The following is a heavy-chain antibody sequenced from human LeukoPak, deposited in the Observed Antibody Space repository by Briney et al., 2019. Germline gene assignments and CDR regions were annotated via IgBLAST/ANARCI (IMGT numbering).Heavy chain of an antibody. Sequence: PSETLSLTCTLSGGSISSGGYYWSWIRQHPGKGLEWIGYIYYSGSTYYNPSLKSRVTISVDTSKNQFSLKLSSVTAADTAVYYCARDLTGTTRVDYWGQGTLVTVSS. J-gene: IGHJ4*02. CDR3: ARDLTGTTRVDY. CDR2: IYYSGST. D-gene: IGHD1-20*01. V-gene: IGHV4-31*03. CDR1: GGSISSGGYY.